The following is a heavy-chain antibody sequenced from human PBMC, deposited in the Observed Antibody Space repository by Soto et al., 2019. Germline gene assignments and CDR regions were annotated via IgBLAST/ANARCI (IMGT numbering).Heavy chain of an antibody. CDR3: ARDRPTSSIRARDYYYAMDV. CDR2: ISSYNGNT. D-gene: IGHD6-6*01. CDR1: GYTFITYG. Sequence: QVQLVQSGAEVKKPGASVKVSCKASGYTFITYGISWVRQAPGQGLEWMSWISSYNGNTNYAQKLQGRVTMTTDTSTTTAYMELRSLRSDDTAVYYCARDRPTSSIRARDYYYAMDVWGHATTVTVSS. J-gene: IGHJ6*02. V-gene: IGHV1-18*01.